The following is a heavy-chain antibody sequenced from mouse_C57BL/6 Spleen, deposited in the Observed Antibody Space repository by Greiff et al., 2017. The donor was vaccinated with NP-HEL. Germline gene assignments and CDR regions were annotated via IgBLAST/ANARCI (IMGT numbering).Heavy chain of an antibody. Sequence: QVQLQQSGAELARPGASVKLSCKASGYTFTSYGISWVKQRTGQGLEWIGEIYPRSGNTYYNEKFKGKATLTADKSSSTAYMELRSLTSEDSAVYFCANYGSGYWYFDVWGTGTTVTVSS. CDR1: GYTFTSYG. D-gene: IGHD1-1*01. CDR3: ANYGSGYWYFDV. J-gene: IGHJ1*03. V-gene: IGHV1-81*01. CDR2: IYPRSGNT.